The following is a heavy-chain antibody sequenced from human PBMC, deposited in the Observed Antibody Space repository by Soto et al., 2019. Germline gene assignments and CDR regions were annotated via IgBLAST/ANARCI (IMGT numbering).Heavy chain of an antibody. CDR2: ISGYNVNT. CDR3: AREGPAPYYYYGMDV. CDR1: GYSFTTYG. Sequence: QVQLVQSRGEVKKPGASVKVSCKTSGYSFTTYGISWVRQAPGQGLEWMGWISGYNVNTNYAQKLKGRLTMTTDTSTSTAYMELRSLTSDDTAVYYCAREGPAPYYYYGMDVWGQGSTVTVSS. V-gene: IGHV1-18*01. J-gene: IGHJ6*02.